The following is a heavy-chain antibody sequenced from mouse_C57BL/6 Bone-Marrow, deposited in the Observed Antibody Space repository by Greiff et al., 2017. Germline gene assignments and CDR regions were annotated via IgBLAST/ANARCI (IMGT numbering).Heavy chain of an antibody. CDR3: ARGDYDYAEGFFFFSY. J-gene: IGHJ3*01. Sequence: QVQLQQPGAELVRPGTSVKLSCKASGYTFTSYWMHWVKQRPGQGLEWIGVIDPSDSYTNYNQKFKGKATLTVDTSSSTAYMQLSSLTSEDSAVYYCARGDYDYAEGFFFFSYCGDGTLFSVSA. CDR1: GYTFTSYW. D-gene: IGHD2-4*01. V-gene: IGHV1-59*01. CDR2: IDPSDSYT.